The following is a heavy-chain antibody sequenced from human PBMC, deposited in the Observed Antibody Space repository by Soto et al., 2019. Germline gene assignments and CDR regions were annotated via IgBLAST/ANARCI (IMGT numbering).Heavy chain of an antibody. J-gene: IGHJ4*02. CDR2: IYHSGST. CDR3: ARTLWFGELYYFDY. CDR1: GYSISSGYY. D-gene: IGHD3-10*01. Sequence: SETLSLTCTVSGYSISSGYYWGWIRQPPGKGLEWIGSIYHSGSTYYNPSLKSRVTISVDTSKNQFSLKLSSVTAADTAVYYCARTLWFGELYYFDYWGQGTLVTVSS. V-gene: IGHV4-38-2*02.